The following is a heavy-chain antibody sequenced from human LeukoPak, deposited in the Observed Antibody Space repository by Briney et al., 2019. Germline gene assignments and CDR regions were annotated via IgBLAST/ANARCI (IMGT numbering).Heavy chain of an antibody. J-gene: IGHJ5*02. Sequence: SETLSLTCAVSGGSISSGGYSWSWIRQPPGKGLEWIGYIYHSGSTYYNPSLKSRVTISVDRSKNQFSLKLSSVTAADTAVYYCARDLAASGSWGQGTLVTVSS. D-gene: IGHD2-15*01. CDR1: GGSISSGGYS. V-gene: IGHV4-30-2*01. CDR2: IYHSGST. CDR3: ARDLAASGS.